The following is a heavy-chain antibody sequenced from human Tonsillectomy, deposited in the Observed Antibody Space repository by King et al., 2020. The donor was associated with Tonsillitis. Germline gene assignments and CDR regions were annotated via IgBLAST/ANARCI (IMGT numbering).Heavy chain of an antibody. J-gene: IGHJ4*02. CDR1: GYTFSNYG. D-gene: IGHD3-22*01. Sequence: QLVQSGAEVKKSGASVKVSCKASGYTFSNYGISWVRQAPGQGLEWMGWISPYNGNTNYAQKFQGRVTMTTDTSTSTVDMEMRSLRSDDTAVYYCARDMTNYYESSGYYFDYWGQGTLVTVSS. CDR2: ISPYNGNT. V-gene: IGHV1-18*04. CDR3: ARDMTNYYESSGYYFDY.